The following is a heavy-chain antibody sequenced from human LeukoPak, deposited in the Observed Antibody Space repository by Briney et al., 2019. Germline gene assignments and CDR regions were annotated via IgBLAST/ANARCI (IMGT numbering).Heavy chain of an antibody. CDR1: GFTFSSYS. V-gene: IGHV3-48*01. CDR2: ISSSSSTI. J-gene: IGHJ4*02. Sequence: GGSLRLSCAAPGFTFSSYSMNWVRQAPGKGLEWVSYISSSSSTIYYADSVKGRFTISRDNAKNSLYLQMNSLRAEDTAVYYCARGTYYYDSSGSHSWGQGTLVTVSS. CDR3: ARGTYYYDSSGSHS. D-gene: IGHD3-22*01.